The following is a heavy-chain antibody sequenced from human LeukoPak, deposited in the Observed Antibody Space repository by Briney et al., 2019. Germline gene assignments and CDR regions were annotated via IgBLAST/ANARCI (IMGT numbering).Heavy chain of an antibody. Sequence: GGSLRLSCVASGFNFNNYSLNWVRQAPGKGLEWVSYIGSSGLIIYYADSVKGRFTISRDNSKNTLYLQMNSLRAEDTAVYYCAKDFGRGVMPRVFDIWGQGTMVTVSS. V-gene: IGHV3-48*01. D-gene: IGHD3-10*01. CDR2: IGSSGLII. J-gene: IGHJ3*02. CDR3: AKDFGRGVMPRVFDI. CDR1: GFNFNNYS.